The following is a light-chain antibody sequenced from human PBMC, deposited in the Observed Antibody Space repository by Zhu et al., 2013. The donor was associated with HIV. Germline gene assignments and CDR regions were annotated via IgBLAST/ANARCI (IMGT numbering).Light chain of an antibody. CDR3: QSYDTTLSGPVV. CDR2: YDD. CDR1: TSNIGNNA. J-gene: IGLJ3*02. V-gene: IGLV1-36*01. Sequence: QSVLTQPPSVSGAPRQRVTISCSGSTSNIGNNAVNWYQQVPGKTPKLLIYYDDQLPSGVSARFSGSKSGTSASLAISGLQAEDEADYYCQSYDTTLSGPVVFGGGTKLTVL.